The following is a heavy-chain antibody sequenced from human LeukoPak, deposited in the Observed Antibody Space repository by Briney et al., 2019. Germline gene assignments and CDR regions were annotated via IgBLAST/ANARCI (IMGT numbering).Heavy chain of an antibody. CDR2: INSDGSST. CDR1: GFTFSSYW. CDR3: ARADQLLLWLGTS. Sequence: GGSLRLSCAASGFTFSSYWMHWVRQAPGKGLVWVSRINSDGSSTSYADSVKGRFTISRDNAKNTLYLQMNSLRAEDTAVYYCARADQLLLWLGTSWGQGTLVTVSS. V-gene: IGHV3-74*01. J-gene: IGHJ5*02. D-gene: IGHD3-10*01.